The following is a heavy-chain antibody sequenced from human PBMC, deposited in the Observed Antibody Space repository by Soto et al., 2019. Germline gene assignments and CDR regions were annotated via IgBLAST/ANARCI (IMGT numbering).Heavy chain of an antibody. V-gene: IGHV4-39*01. J-gene: IGHJ4*02. CDR3: ARSLTYYDFWSGYEY. CDR2: IYYSGST. Sequence: QLQLQESGPGLVKPSETLSLTCTVSGGSISSSSYYWGWIRQPPGKGLEWIGSIYYSGSTYYNPSLKSRVTISVDTSKNQFSLKLSSVTAADTAVYYCARSLTYYDFWSGYEYWGQGTLVTVSS. CDR1: GGSISSSSYY. D-gene: IGHD3-3*01.